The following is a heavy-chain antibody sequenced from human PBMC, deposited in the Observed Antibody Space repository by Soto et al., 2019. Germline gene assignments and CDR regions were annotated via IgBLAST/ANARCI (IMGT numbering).Heavy chain of an antibody. V-gene: IGHV3-30*18. D-gene: IGHD3-3*01. CDR3: AKDLTPTSRSGYSAIDD. J-gene: IGHJ4*02. Sequence: QVQLVESGGGVVQPGRSVRLSCAASGFTFSNYGMHWVRQAPGKGLEWVAVISYDGSNKYYGDSVKGQFSISRDNSKNTLYLQMHSLRAEDTAVYYCAKDLTPTSRSGYSAIDDWGQGTLVTVSS. CDR2: ISYDGSNK. CDR1: GFTFSNYG.